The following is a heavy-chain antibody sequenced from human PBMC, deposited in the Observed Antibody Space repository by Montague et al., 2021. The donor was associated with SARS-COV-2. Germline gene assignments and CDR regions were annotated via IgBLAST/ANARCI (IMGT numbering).Heavy chain of an antibody. CDR1: GFTFSSYE. Sequence: SLRLSCAASGFTFSSYEMNWVRQAPGKGLEWVSYISSSGSTIYXXXSXXXRFXISRDNAKNSLYLQMNSLRAEDTAVYYCARSSLWIQLWHQRDHGMDVWGQGTTVTVSS. CDR2: ISSSGSTI. V-gene: IGHV3-48*03. J-gene: IGHJ6*02. D-gene: IGHD5-18*01. CDR3: ARSSLWIQLWHQRDHGMDV.